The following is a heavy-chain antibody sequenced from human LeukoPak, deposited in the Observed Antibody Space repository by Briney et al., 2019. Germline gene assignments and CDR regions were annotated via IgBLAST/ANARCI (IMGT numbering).Heavy chain of an antibody. D-gene: IGHD1-26*01. CDR1: GFTFDDYG. V-gene: IGHV3-20*04. J-gene: IGHJ6*03. CDR2: INWNGGST. CDR3: ARETEWELPLDFYYYYYMDV. Sequence: GGSLRLSCAASGFTFDDYGMSWVRQAPGKGLEWVSGINWNGGSTGYADSVKGRFTISRDNAKNSLYLQMNSLRAEDTALYYCARETEWELPLDFYYYYYMDVWGKGTTVTVSS.